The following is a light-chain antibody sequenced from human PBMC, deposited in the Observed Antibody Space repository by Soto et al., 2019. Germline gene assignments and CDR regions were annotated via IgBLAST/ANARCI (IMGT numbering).Light chain of an antibody. J-gene: IGLJ1*01. CDR3: SSYAGTYIV. CDR2: DVS. V-gene: IGLV2-8*01. CDR1: SSDVGGYDY. Sequence: QSALTQPPSASGSPGQSVDISCTGTSSDVGGYDYVSWYQQHPGKAPKLMIYDVSKRPSGVPDRFSGSKSGNTASLTVSGLQAEDEADYYCSSYAGTYIVFGTGTKLTVL.